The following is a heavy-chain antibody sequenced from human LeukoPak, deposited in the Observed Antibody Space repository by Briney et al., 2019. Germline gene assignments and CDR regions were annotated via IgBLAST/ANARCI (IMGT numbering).Heavy chain of an antibody. J-gene: IGHJ4*02. D-gene: IGHD3-3*01. CDR1: GGTFSSYA. V-gene: IGHV1-69*05. CDR2: IIPIFGTA. Sequence: GSSVKVSCKASGGTFSSYAISWVRQAPGQGLEWMGGIIPIFGTANYAQKFQGRVTITTDESTSTAYMELRSLRSDDTAVYYCARRYENYDFWSGPLTTEYYFDYWGQGTLVTVSS. CDR3: ARRYENYDFWSGPLTTEYYFDY.